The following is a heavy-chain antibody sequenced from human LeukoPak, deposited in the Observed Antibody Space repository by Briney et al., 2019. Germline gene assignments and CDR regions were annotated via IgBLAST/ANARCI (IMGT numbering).Heavy chain of an antibody. CDR2: IIPIFGTA. Sequence: ASVKVSCKASGGTFSSYAISWVRQAPGQGLEWMGGIIPIFGTANYAQKFQGRVTITADESTGTAYMELSSLRSEDTAVYYCARSPGPYCTNGVCSTFDPWGQGTLVTVSS. V-gene: IGHV1-69*13. CDR3: ARSPGPYCTNGVCSTFDP. J-gene: IGHJ5*02. CDR1: GGTFSSYA. D-gene: IGHD2-8*01.